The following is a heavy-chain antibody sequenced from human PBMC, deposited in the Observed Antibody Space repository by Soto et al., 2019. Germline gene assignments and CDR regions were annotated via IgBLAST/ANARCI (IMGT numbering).Heavy chain of an antibody. V-gene: IGHV4-59*01. CDR2: LYYSGST. CDR3: ARVWGGAFDI. CDR1: GGSISSYY. D-gene: IGHD3-10*01. Sequence: QVQLQESGPGLVKPSETLSLTCTVSGGSISSYYWSWIRQPPGKGLEWIGYLYYSGSTNYNPSLKGRVTISVATSKNQCSLKLSSVTAADTAVYYCARVWGGAFDIWGQGTMVTVSS. J-gene: IGHJ3*02.